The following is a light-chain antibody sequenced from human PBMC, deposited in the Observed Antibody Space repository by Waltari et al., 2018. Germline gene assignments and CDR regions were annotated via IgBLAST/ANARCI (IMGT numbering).Light chain of an antibody. Sequence: SSDLTQPPSVSVSPEQPARIACSGERLGTRYVSWYQQKPGMSPLLVIYQDKKRPSGIHERFSGSNSGNTATLTINGTQTLDEAEYFCQAWDNNFVIFGGGTKLTVL. V-gene: IGLV3-1*01. CDR2: QDK. CDR3: QAWDNNFVI. J-gene: IGLJ2*01. CDR1: RLGTRY.